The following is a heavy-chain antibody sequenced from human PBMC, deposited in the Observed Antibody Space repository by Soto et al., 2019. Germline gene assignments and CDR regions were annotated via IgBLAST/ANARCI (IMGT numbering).Heavy chain of an antibody. V-gene: IGHV3-66*01. D-gene: IGHD5-12*01. J-gene: IGHJ4*02. CDR3: ARGLYSGWHYFDY. CDR1: GLTVSSNY. Sequence: EVQLVESGGGLVQPGGSLRLSCAASGLTVSSNYMSWVGQAPGMGLEWVSVIYSGGSTYYADSVKGRFTISRDNSKTTLYLQMNSLRAEDTAVYYCARGLYSGWHYFDYWGQGTLVTVSS. CDR2: IYSGGST.